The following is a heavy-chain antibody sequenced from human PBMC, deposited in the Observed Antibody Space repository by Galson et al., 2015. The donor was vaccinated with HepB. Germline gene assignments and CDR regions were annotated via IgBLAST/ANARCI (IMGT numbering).Heavy chain of an antibody. Sequence: SLRLSCAASGFTFDDYAMHWVRQAPGKGLEWVSGISWNRGSIGYADSVKGRFTISRDNAKNSLYLQMNSLRAEDTALYYCAKDQVGYYYGSGNYGMDVWGQGTTVTVSS. CDR1: GFTFDDYA. CDR3: AKDQVGYYYGSGNYGMDV. V-gene: IGHV3-9*01. J-gene: IGHJ6*02. D-gene: IGHD3-10*01. CDR2: ISWNRGSI.